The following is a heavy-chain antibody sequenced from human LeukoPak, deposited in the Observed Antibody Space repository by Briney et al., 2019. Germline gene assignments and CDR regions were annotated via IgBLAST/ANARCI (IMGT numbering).Heavy chain of an antibody. D-gene: IGHD2-15*01. J-gene: IGHJ6*02. CDR3: ARDIVVVVAATPYYYYGMDV. Sequence: SVKVSCKASGGTFSSYAISWVRQAPGQGLEWMGRIIPILGIANYAQKFQGRVTITADKSTSTAYMELSSLRSEDTAVYCCARDIVVVVAATPYYYYGMDVWGQGTTVTASS. CDR1: GGTFSSYA. CDR2: IIPILGIA. V-gene: IGHV1-69*04.